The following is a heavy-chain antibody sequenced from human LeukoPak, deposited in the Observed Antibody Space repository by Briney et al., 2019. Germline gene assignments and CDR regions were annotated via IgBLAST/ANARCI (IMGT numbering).Heavy chain of an antibody. J-gene: IGHJ4*02. V-gene: IGHV3-30*02. CDR2: IRYDGSEK. Sequence: PGGSLRLSCAASGYSFSSYGMHWVRRAPGKGLEWVAFIRYDGSEKYYADSVTGRFTISRDNSNNTVYLQMNSLRPEDTAVYYCARSDHDSGVYQGVCDYWGPGTLVTVSS. CDR1: GYSFSSYG. CDR3: ARSDHDSGVYQGVCDY. D-gene: IGHD1-26*01.